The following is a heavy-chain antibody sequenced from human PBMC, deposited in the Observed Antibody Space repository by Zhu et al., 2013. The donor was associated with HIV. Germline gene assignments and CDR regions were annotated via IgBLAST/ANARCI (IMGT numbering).Heavy chain of an antibody. CDR2: MNPNSGNT. CDR1: GGTFSSYA. D-gene: IGHD2-2*02. J-gene: IGHJ6*02. CDR3: ARDFLDIVVVPAAIQYYYYYGMDV. V-gene: IGHV1-8*02. Sequence: QVQLVQSGAEVKKPGSSVKVSCKASGGTFSSYAINWVRQATGQGLEWMGWMNPNSGNTGYAQKFQGRVTMTRNTSISTAYMELSSLRSEDTAVYYCARDFLDIVVVPAAIQYYYYYGMDVWGQGTTVTVSS.